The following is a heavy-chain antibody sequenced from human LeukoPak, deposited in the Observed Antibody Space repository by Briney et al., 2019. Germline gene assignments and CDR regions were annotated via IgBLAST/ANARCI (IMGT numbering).Heavy chain of an antibody. J-gene: IGHJ4*02. CDR2: IIPILGIA. V-gene: IGHV1-69*02. Sequence: ASVKVSCKASGGTFSSYTISWVRQAPGQGLEWMGRIIPILGIANYAQKFQGRVTITADKSTSTAYMELSSLRSEDTAVYYCARGVNRITTVRGAPLLGYWGQGTLVTVSS. CDR1: GGTFSSYT. D-gene: IGHD3-10*01. CDR3: ARGVNRITTVRGAPLLGY.